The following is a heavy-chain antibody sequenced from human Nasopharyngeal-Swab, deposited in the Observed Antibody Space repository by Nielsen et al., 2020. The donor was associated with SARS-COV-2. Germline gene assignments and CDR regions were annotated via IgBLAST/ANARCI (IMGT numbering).Heavy chain of an antibody. CDR2: INPNSGGT. CDR3: AAGLGRRFDY. CDR1: GYTFTGYY. J-gene: IGHJ4*02. Sequence: ASVKVSCKASGYTFTGYYMHWVRQAPGQGLEWMGWINPNSGGTNYAQKFQGWVTMTRDMSTSTAYMELSSLRSEDTAVYYYAAGLGRRFDYWGQGTLVTVSS. D-gene: IGHD1-26*01. V-gene: IGHV1-2*04.